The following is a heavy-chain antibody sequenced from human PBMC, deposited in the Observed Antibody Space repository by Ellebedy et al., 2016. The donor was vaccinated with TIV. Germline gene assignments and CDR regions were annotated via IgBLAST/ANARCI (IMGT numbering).Heavy chain of an antibody. J-gene: IGHJ1*01. CDR2: ISYDGSNK. D-gene: IGHD2-21*01. CDR3: ARVGCGGDCPLQH. V-gene: IGHV3-30*03. CDR1: GFTFSSYG. Sequence: GESLKISXAASGFTFSSYGMHWVRQAPGKGLEWVAVISYDGSNKYYADSVKGRFTISRDNSKNTLYVQMNSLRAEDTAVYYCARVGCGGDCPLQHWGQGTLVTVSS.